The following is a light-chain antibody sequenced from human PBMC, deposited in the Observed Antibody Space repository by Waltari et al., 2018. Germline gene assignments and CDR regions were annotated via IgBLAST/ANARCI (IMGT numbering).Light chain of an antibody. J-gene: IGLJ3*02. V-gene: IGLV3-21*02. Sequence: SYVLTQPPSVSLAPGQTARITCGGNNIGCKSVHWYQRKTGQALVVVVYDDSDRPSGIPERFSGSNSGNTATLTISRVEAGDEADYYCQVWDRSSDHWVFGGGTKLTVL. CDR3: QVWDRSSDHWV. CDR1: NIGCKS. CDR2: DDS.